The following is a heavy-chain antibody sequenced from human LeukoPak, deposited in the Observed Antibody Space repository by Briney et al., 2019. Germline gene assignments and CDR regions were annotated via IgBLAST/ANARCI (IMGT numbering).Heavy chain of an antibody. CDR2: MNPNSGNT. CDR1: GYTFNNYD. Sequence: EASVKVSCKASGYTFNNYDINWVRQATGQGLEWMGWMNPNSGNTGYAQKFQGRVTITRNSSISTAYMELSSLRSEDTAVYYCARANRLGLYCSSTACRFELGYWGQGTLVTVSS. D-gene: IGHD2-2*01. V-gene: IGHV1-8*03. J-gene: IGHJ4*02. CDR3: ARANRLGLYCSSTACRFELGY.